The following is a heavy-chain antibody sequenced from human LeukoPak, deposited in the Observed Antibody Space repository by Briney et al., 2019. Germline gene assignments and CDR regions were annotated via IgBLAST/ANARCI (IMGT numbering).Heavy chain of an antibody. CDR3: ARQSTVTLYYFDY. Sequence: SETLSLTCTVSGGSISSSSYYWGWIRQPPGKGLEWIGSIYYSGSTYYNPSLKSRVTISVDTSKNQFSLKLSSVTAADTAVYYCARQSTVTLYYFDYWGQGTLVTVSS. J-gene: IGHJ4*02. V-gene: IGHV4-39*01. CDR2: IYYSGST. D-gene: IGHD4-17*01. CDR1: GGSISSSSYY.